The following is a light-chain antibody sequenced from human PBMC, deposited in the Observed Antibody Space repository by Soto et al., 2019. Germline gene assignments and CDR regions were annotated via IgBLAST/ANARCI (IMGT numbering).Light chain of an antibody. CDR1: TGAVTTTYY. J-gene: IGLJ2*01. CDR2: STS. V-gene: IGLV7-43*01. Sequence: QAVVTQEPSLTVSPGGTVTLTCASNTGAVTTTYYPNWFQQKPGQPPRPLIYSTSNKHSWTPARFSGSLLGGKAALTLSGVQPEDEAQYFCPLYFGGTRVFGGGTKLTVL. CDR3: PLYFGGTRV.